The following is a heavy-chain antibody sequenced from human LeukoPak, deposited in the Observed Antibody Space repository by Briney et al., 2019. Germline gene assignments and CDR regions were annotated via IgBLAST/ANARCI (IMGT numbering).Heavy chain of an antibody. D-gene: IGHD4-17*01. Sequence: KPSETLSLTCAVYGGSFSGYYWSWIRQPPGKGLEWIGEINHSGSTNYNPSLKSRVTISVDTSKNQFSLKLSSVTAADTAVYCCASIGDYGGYWGQGTLVTVSS. J-gene: IGHJ4*02. CDR1: GGSFSGYY. CDR2: INHSGST. V-gene: IGHV4-34*01. CDR3: ASIGDYGGY.